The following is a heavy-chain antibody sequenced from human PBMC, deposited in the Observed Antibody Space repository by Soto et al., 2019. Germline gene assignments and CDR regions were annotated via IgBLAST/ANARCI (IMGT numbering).Heavy chain of an antibody. V-gene: IGHV4-4*02. CDR2: IYHSGST. Sequence: SESLSLTCAVSGGSISSSNWWSWVRQPPGKGLEWIGEIYHSGSTNYNPSLKSRVTISVDKSKNQFSLKLSSVTAADTAVYYCARVRERIAVAGTGDAFDIWGQGTMVTV. CDR3: ARVRERIAVAGTGDAFDI. D-gene: IGHD6-19*01. J-gene: IGHJ3*02. CDR1: GGSISSSNW.